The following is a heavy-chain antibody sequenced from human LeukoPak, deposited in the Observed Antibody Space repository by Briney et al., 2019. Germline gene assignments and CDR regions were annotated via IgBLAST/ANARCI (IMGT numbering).Heavy chain of an antibody. J-gene: IGHJ5*02. D-gene: IGHD3-3*01. CDR3: ARDRSGDDDFWSGYYSNYFDP. CDR1: EYTFTGYY. CDR2: INPNSGDT. V-gene: IGHV1-2*02. Sequence: ASVKVSCKASEYTFTGYYMYWVRQAPGQGLEWMGWINPNSGDTNYAQKFQGRVTMTRDTSISTAYMELSGLRSDDTAVYYCARDRSGDDDFWSGYYSNYFDPWGQGTLVTVSS.